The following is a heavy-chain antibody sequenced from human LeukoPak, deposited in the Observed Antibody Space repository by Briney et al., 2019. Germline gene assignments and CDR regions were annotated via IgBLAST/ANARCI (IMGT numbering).Heavy chain of an antibody. CDR2: INAGNGNT. D-gene: IGHD6-19*01. J-gene: IGHJ4*02. V-gene: IGHV1-3*01. Sequence: ASVKVSCKASGYTFTSYAMHWMRQAPGQRLEWMGWINAGNGNTKYSQKFQGRVTITRDTSASTAYMELSSLRSEDTAVYYCARGPDSSGWLDYWGQGTLVTVSS. CDR1: GYTFTSYA. CDR3: ARGPDSSGWLDY.